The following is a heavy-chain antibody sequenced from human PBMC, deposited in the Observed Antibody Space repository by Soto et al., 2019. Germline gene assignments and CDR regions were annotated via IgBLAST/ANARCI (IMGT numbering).Heavy chain of an antibody. V-gene: IGHV1-69*02. CDR2: IIPILGIA. D-gene: IGHD2-2*01. J-gene: IGHJ4*02. CDR3: ARGIFFSSTSSPKRSGDYFDY. CDR1: GGTFSSYT. Sequence: SVKVSCKASGGTFSSYTISWVRQAPGQGLEWMGRIIPILGIANYAQKFQGRVTITADKSTSTAYMELSSLRSEDPAVYYCARGIFFSSTSSPKRSGDYFDYWGQGTLVTVSS.